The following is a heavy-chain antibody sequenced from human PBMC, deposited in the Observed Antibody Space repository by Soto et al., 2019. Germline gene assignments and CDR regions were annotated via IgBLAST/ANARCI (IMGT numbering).Heavy chain of an antibody. J-gene: IGHJ6*03. CDR3: ARRNIGIAAAALYYYYVDV. V-gene: IGHV4-59*08. CDR1: GGSISSYY. Sequence: QVQLQESGPGLVKPSETLSLTCTVSGGSISSYYWSWIRQPPGKGLEWIGYIYYSGSTNYNPSLKSRVTISVDTSKNQLSLKLSSVTAADTAVYYCARRNIGIAAAALYYYYVDVWGKGTTVTVSS. D-gene: IGHD6-13*01. CDR2: IYYSGST.